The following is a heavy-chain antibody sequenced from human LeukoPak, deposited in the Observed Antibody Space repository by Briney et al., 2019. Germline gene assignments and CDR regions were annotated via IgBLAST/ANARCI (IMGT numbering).Heavy chain of an antibody. Sequence: GRSLRLSCAASGFTFSSYGMHWVRQAPGKGLGWVAVIWYDGSNKYYADSVKGRFTISRDNSKNTLYLQMNSLRAEDTAVYYCAKDRSRDRGYSYGYLDYWGQGTLVTVSS. CDR2: IWYDGSNK. J-gene: IGHJ4*02. CDR3: AKDRSRDRGYSYGYLDY. V-gene: IGHV3-33*06. CDR1: GFTFSSYG. D-gene: IGHD5-18*01.